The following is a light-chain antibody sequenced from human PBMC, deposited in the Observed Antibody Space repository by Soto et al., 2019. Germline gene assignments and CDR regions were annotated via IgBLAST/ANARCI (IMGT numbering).Light chain of an antibody. J-gene: IGKJ5*01. CDR2: GAS. V-gene: IGKV3-20*01. CDR3: QQYGTSEII. Sequence: EIVLTQSPGTLSLKKGERATLSCRASQSVTKNNLNWYQQKPGQAPRLLIYGASIRATGIPDRYSASGSGTDFTLTISRLEPEDFAVFFCQQYGTSEIIFGQGTRLEIK. CDR1: QSVTKNN.